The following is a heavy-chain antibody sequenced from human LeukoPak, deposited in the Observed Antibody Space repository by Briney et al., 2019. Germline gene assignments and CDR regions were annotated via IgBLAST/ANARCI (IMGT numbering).Heavy chain of an antibody. J-gene: IGHJ4*02. D-gene: IGHD4-17*01. CDR1: GDSVSIYY. CDR2: ISYSGST. Sequence: PSETLSLTCTVSGDSVSIYYWSWIRQPPGKGLEWIGYISYSGSTDYNPSLKRRLTISVDTSKNQFSLKLSSVTAADTAVYYCARGLGLTAVTEYYFDYWGQGTLVTVSS. CDR3: ARGLGLTAVTEYYFDY. V-gene: IGHV4-59*08.